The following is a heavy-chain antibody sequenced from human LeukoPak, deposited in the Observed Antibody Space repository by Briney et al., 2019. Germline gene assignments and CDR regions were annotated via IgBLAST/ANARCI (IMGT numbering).Heavy chain of an antibody. J-gene: IGHJ4*02. CDR3: ARDLYQETYYYDSSGACGDY. V-gene: IGHV3-74*01. D-gene: IGHD3-22*01. CDR1: GFIFSSYW. Sequence: GGSLRLSCAASGFIFSSYWMHWVRQAPGKGLVWVSRINSEGSSINYADSVKGRFTISRDNAKNTLYLQMNSLRAEDTAVYYCARDLYQETYYYDSSGACGDYWGQGTLVTVSS. CDR2: INSEGSSI.